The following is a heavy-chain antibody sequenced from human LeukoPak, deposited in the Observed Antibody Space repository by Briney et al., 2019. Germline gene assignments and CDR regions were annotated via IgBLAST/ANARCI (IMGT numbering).Heavy chain of an antibody. D-gene: IGHD4-11*01. CDR1: GGSFSGYY. CDR2: IYTSGST. Sequence: SETLSLTCAVYGGSFSGYYWSWIRQPAGKGLEWIGRIYTSGSTNYNPSLKSRVTMSVDTSKNQFSLKLSSVTAADTAVYYCARDDYSNYYDYYYGMDVWGQGTTVTVSS. J-gene: IGHJ6*02. V-gene: IGHV4-4*07. CDR3: ARDDYSNYYDYYYGMDV.